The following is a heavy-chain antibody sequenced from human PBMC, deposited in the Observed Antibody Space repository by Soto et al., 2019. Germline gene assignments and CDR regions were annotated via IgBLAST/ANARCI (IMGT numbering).Heavy chain of an antibody. J-gene: IGHJ5*02. D-gene: IGHD6-19*01. Sequence: WETLSLPCAVSGGSFSGYSWSWIRQAPGKGLVWIGEINHSGSTNYNPSLKSRVTISVDTSKNQFSLKLSSVTAADTAVYYCARASIAVAGRGWNWFDPWGQGTLVTVSS. CDR3: ARASIAVAGRGWNWFDP. CDR2: INHSGST. V-gene: IGHV4-34*01. CDR1: GGSFSGYS.